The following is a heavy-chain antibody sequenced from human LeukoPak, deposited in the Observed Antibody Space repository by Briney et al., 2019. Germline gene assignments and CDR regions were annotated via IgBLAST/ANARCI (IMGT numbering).Heavy chain of an antibody. V-gene: IGHV3-30*04. CDR2: IPYDGSNK. J-gene: IGHJ4*02. CDR1: GFTFSSYA. CDR3: ARQGSSGYVQFDY. D-gene: IGHD5-12*01. Sequence: GRSLRLSCAASGFTFSSYAMHWVRQAPGKGLEWVAVIPYDGSNKYYTDSVKGRFTISRDNSKNTLCLQMSSLRAEDTAVYYCARQGSSGYVQFDYWGQGTLVTVSS.